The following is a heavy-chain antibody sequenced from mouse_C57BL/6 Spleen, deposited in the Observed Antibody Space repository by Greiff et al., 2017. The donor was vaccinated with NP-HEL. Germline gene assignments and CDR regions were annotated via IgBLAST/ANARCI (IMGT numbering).Heavy chain of an antibody. CDR3: ARCVRSDSLITTVALFDY. CDR2: INPNNGGT. D-gene: IGHD1-1*01. J-gene: IGHJ2*01. Sequence: EVQLQQSGPELVKPGASVKISCKASGYTFTDYYMNWVKQSHGKSLEWIGDINPNNGGTSFNQKFKGKATLTVDKSSSTAYMELRSLTSEDSAVYYCARCVRSDSLITTVALFDYWGQGTTLTVSS. V-gene: IGHV1-26*01. CDR1: GYTFTDYY.